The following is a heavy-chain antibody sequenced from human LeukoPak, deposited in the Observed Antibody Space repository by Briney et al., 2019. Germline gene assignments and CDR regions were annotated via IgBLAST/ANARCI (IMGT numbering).Heavy chain of an antibody. Sequence: KPSETLSLTCTVSGGSISSSSYYWGWIRQPPGKGLEWIGSIYYSGSTYYNPSLKSRVTISVDTSKNQFSLKLSSVTAADTAVYYCARAGVWFGETTPKGGYYYYYYMDVWGKGTTVTISS. D-gene: IGHD3-10*01. CDR3: ARAGVWFGETTPKGGYYYYYYMDV. J-gene: IGHJ6*03. CDR1: GGSISSSSYY. V-gene: IGHV4-39*07. CDR2: IYYSGST.